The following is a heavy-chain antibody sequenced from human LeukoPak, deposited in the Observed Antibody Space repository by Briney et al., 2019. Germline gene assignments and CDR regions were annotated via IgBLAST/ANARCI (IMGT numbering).Heavy chain of an antibody. CDR1: GGTFSSYA. CDR3: AREPPYCSSTSCYNYYYYYGMDV. V-gene: IGHV1-69*05. CDR2: IIPIFGTA. Sequence: SVKVSCKASGGTFSSYAISWVRQAPGQGLEWMGGIIPIFGTANYAQKLQGRVTMTTDTSTSTAYMELRSLRSDDTAVYYCAREPPYCSSTSCYNYYYYYGMDVWGQGTTVTVSS. D-gene: IGHD2-2*02. J-gene: IGHJ6*02.